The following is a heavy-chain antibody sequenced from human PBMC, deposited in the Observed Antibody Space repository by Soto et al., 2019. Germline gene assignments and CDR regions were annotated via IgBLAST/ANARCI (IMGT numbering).Heavy chain of an antibody. D-gene: IGHD3-10*01. CDR3: ARDSGAALYGEDALDI. Sequence: QGQLVQSGPEVKKPGASVKVSCTATGYSFSGYDITWLRQAPGQGLEWLGWVSTSIRSTMSAEKLQGRLTMTTDTSTPTVYMELRGLTSDDRAVYYCARDSGAALYGEDALDIWGEGTMVSVSS. CDR2: VSTSIRST. CDR1: GYSFSGYD. J-gene: IGHJ3*02. V-gene: IGHV1-18*04.